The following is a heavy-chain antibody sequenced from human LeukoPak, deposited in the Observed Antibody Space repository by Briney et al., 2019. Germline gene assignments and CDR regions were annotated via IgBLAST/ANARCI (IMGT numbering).Heavy chain of an antibody. CDR1: GGSISSYY. D-gene: IGHD6-19*01. Sequence: PSETLSLTCTVSGGSISSYYWSWIRQPPGKGLEWIGYIYYSGSTNYNPSLKSRVTISVDTSKNQFSLKLSSVTAADTAVYYCARLPNSSGWSNFDYWGQGTLVTVSS. CDR3: ARLPNSSGWSNFDY. V-gene: IGHV4-59*08. CDR2: IYYSGST. J-gene: IGHJ4*02.